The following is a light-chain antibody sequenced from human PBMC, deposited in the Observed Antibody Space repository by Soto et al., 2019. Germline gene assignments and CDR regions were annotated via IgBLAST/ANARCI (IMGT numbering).Light chain of an antibody. CDR3: QLYDTSPRP. CDR1: QSVDSIF. Sequence: EVVLTQSPGTLSLSPGERATLSCKASQSVDSIFLAWYQQKNGRSPRLLIYGASSRATGIPDRFSGSGSGTDFTLTISRLEPEDFAVYYCQLYDTSPRPFGHGTKVEFK. CDR2: GAS. V-gene: IGKV3-20*01. J-gene: IGKJ1*01.